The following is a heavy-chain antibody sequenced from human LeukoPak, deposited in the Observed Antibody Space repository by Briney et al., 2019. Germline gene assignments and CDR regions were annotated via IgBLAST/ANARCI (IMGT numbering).Heavy chain of an antibody. CDR1: GFSFSGSA. J-gene: IGHJ4*02. Sequence: GGSLKLSCAASGFSFSGSAIHWVRQASGKGLEWVGRIKSKANNYATAYGASVKGRFTISRDDSKNTAYLQINSLKTEDTAVYYFIRSDYSNYMDYWGQGTLVTVSS. CDR2: IKSKANNYAT. V-gene: IGHV3-73*01. CDR3: IRSDYSNYMDY. D-gene: IGHD4-11*01.